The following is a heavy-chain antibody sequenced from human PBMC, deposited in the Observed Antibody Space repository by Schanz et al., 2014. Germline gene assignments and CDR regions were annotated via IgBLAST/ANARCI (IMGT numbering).Heavy chain of an antibody. CDR1: GFTFSSYG. Sequence: PGRSLRLSCAASGFTFSSYGMHWVRQVPGKGLEWVAVVCYDGSKKYYADSVKGRFTTSRDNSKNTMYLQMNSLRAEDTAVYYCVKDLQRELLRDDHYYGMDVWGQGTTVTVSS. CDR3: VKDLQRELLRDDHYYGMDV. D-gene: IGHD1-26*01. CDR2: VCYDGSKK. V-gene: IGHV3-33*06. J-gene: IGHJ6*02.